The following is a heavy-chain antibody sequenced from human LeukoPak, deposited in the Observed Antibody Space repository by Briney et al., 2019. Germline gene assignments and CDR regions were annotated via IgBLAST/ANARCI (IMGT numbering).Heavy chain of an antibody. V-gene: IGHV3-7*01. Sequence: GGSLRLSCAASGFTFSSYWMSWVRQAPGKGLEWVANIKQDESEKYYVDSVKGRFTISRDNAKNSLYLQMNSLRAEDTAVYYCARDKIEGPTKLDYWGQGTLVTVSS. CDR3: ARDKIEGPTKLDY. CDR2: IKQDESEK. CDR1: GFTFSSYW. D-gene: IGHD1-1*01. J-gene: IGHJ4*02.